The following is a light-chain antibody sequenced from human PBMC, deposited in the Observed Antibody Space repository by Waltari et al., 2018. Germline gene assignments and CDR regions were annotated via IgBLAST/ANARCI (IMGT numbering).Light chain of an antibody. Sequence: EIVLTQSPATLSLSPGERATLSCRASQSVSTYLAWYQHKPGQAPRLLLYDASNRATGIPARFSGSGSGTDFTLTISGLQAEDVAVYYCQQYSATPPTFGQGTKVEIK. CDR1: QSVSTY. CDR2: DAS. J-gene: IGKJ1*01. V-gene: IGKV3-11*01. CDR3: QQYSATPPT.